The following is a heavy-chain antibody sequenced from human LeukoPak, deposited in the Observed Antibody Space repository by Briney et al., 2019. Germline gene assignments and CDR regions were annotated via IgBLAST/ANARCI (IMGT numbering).Heavy chain of an antibody. V-gene: IGHV4-4*02. D-gene: IGHD1-26*01. CDR3: ARGGVGATTAYFDY. J-gene: IGHJ4*02. Sequence: SETLSLTCAVSGVSISSSNWWSWVRQPPGKGLEWIGEIYHSGNTNYNPSLKSRVTVSVDKSKNQFSLNLSSVTAADTAIYYCARGGVGATTAYFDYWGQGTLVTVSS. CDR1: GVSISSSNW. CDR2: IYHSGNT.